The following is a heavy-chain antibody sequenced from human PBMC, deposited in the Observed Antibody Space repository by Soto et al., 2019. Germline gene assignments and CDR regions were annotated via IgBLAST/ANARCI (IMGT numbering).Heavy chain of an antibody. J-gene: IGHJ4*02. V-gene: IGHV4-39*01. CDR2: TYYSGST. D-gene: IGHD2-2*01. CDR1: GGSISSSSYY. CDR3: ARTYCSSTSCVFDY. Sequence: SETLSLTCTVSGGSISSSSYYWGWIRQPPGKGLEWIGSTYYSGSTYYNPSLKSRVTISVDTSKNQFSLKLSSVTAADTAVYYCARTYCSSTSCVFDYWGQGTLVTVSS.